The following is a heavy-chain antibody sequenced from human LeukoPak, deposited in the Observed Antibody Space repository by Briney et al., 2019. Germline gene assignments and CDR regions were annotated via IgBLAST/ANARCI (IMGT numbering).Heavy chain of an antibody. CDR3: ARDAGTWGYGYYFDY. Sequence: SETLSLTCAVYGGSFSGYYWSWVRQPPGKGLEWIGEINHSGSTNYNPSLKSRVTISVDTSKNQFSLKLSSVTAADTAVYYCARDAGTWGYGYYFDYWGQGTLVTVSS. J-gene: IGHJ4*02. CDR2: INHSGST. V-gene: IGHV4-34*01. CDR1: GGSFSGYY. D-gene: IGHD7-27*01.